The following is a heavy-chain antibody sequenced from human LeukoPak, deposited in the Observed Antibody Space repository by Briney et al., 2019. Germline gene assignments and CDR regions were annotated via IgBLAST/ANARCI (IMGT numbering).Heavy chain of an antibody. Sequence: GGSLRLSCAASGFTFSSYGMSWVRQAPGKGLEWVSAISGSGGSTYYADSVMGRFTISRDNSRNTVYLQMNSLRAEDTAIYYCARRATPYEKDALDIWGQGTKVTVSS. CDR2: ISGSGGST. D-gene: IGHD5-24*01. V-gene: IGHV3-23*01. J-gene: IGHJ3*02. CDR1: GFTFSSYG. CDR3: ARRATPYEKDALDI.